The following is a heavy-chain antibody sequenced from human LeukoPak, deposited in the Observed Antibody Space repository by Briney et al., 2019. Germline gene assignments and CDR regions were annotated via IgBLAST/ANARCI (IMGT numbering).Heavy chain of an antibody. CDR1: GGSISSSSYY. D-gene: IGHD3-22*01. J-gene: IGHJ3*02. CDR2: IYYSGST. V-gene: IGHV4-39*07. CDR3: ARAPGGYYPNAFDI. Sequence: SETLSLTCTVSGGSISSSSYYWGWIRQPPGKGLEWIRSIYYSGSTYYNPSLKSRVTISVDTSKNQFSLKLSSVTAADTAVYYCARAPGGYYPNAFDIWGQGTMVTVSS.